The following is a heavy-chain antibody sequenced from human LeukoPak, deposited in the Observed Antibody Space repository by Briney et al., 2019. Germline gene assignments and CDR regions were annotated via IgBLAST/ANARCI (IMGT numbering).Heavy chain of an antibody. Sequence: SETLSLTCTVSGGSISSSSYYWGWIRQPPGKGLEWIGSIYYSGNTYYNPSLRSRVTISVDTTKNQFSLKLASVTAAVTALYYCARILKQFGLDYWGQETLVTVSS. J-gene: IGHJ4*02. CDR3: ARILKQFGLDY. V-gene: IGHV4-39*01. D-gene: IGHD3-10*01. CDR2: IYYSGNT. CDR1: GGSISSSSYY.